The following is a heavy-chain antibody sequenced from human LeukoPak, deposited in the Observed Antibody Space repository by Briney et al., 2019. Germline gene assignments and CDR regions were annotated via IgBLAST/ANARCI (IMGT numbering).Heavy chain of an antibody. CDR1: GFTLRVNY. D-gene: IGHD3-10*01. V-gene: IGHV3-53*01. J-gene: IGHJ6*02. CDR2: IYANGST. CDR3: ARCKGGWFDHFYGLDV. Sequence: GGSLRLSCAASGFTLRVNYMTWVRQAPGKGLEWVSVIYANGSTYYPDSVKGRFTISRDNSKSSLYLQMNNLRAEDTAVYYCARCKGGWFDHFYGLDVWGQGTTVTVSS.